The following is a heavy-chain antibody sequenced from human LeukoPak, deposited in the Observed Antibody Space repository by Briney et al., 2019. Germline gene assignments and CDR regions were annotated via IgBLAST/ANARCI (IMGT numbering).Heavy chain of an antibody. V-gene: IGHV3-21*01. CDR3: ARLCLFEVVTANYSPLDY. CDR2: ISSSSSYI. D-gene: IGHD2-21*02. Sequence: GGSLRLSCAASGFTFSSYSMNWVRQAPGKGLEWVSSISSSSSYIYYADSVKGRFTISRDNAKNSLYLQMNSLRAEDTAVYYCARLCLFEVVTANYSPLDYWGQGTLVTVSS. J-gene: IGHJ4*02. CDR1: GFTFSSYS.